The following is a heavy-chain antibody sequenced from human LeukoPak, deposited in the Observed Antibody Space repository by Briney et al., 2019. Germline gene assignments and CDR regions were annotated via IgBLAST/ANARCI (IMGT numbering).Heavy chain of an antibody. CDR2: VNSDGSLT. J-gene: IGHJ6*03. V-gene: IGHV3-74*01. CDR1: GFTFRSYW. CDR3: ASQTSYFYFMDV. Sequence: GGSLRLSCAASGFTFRSYWMHWVRHAPGKGLVWLSRVNSDGSLTTYADSVRGRFTISRDNAKNTLYLHVHSLRVEDTAVYYCASQTSYFYFMDVWGKGTTVTVSS.